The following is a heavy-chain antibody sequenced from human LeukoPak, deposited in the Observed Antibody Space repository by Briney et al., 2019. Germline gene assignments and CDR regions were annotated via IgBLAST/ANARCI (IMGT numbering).Heavy chain of an antibody. CDR2: MNPNSGNT. D-gene: IGHD6-6*01. J-gene: IGHJ6*03. V-gene: IGHV1-8*03. CDR1: GYTFTSYD. CDR3: ARAGSSSPAHYYYYMDV. Sequence: GASVKVSCKASGYTFTSYDINWVRQATGQGLEWMGWMNPNSGNTGYAQKFQGRVTITRNTSISTAYMELSSLRSEDTAVYYCARAGSSSPAHYYYYMDVWGKGTTVTVSS.